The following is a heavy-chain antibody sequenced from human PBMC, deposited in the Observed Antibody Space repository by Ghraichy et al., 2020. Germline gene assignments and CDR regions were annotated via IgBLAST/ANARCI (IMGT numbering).Heavy chain of an antibody. V-gene: IGHV4-61*01. D-gene: IGHD1-26*01. J-gene: IGHJ4*02. CDR2: IYYSGST. CDR3: ARLYSGRGYFDY. CDR1: GGSVSSGSYY. Sequence: SETLSLTCTVSGGSVSSGSYYWSWIRQPPGKGLEWIGYIYYSGSTNYNPSLKSRVTISVDTSKNQFSLKLSSVTAADTAVYYCARLYSGRGYFDYWGQGTLVTVSS.